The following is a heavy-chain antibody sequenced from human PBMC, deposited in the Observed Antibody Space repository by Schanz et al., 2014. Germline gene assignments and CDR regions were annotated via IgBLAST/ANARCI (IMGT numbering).Heavy chain of an antibody. J-gene: IGHJ4*02. D-gene: IGHD1-1*01. V-gene: IGHV3-30*03. Sequence: VQLVESGGGLVQPGGSLRLSCAASRFTFSDYWMSWVRQAPGKGLEWVAVISFDGRNKYHAQSVKGRFTISRDNSKNTLYLQMSSLRAEDTAVYYCARVPRMATTRGGGSLYYFDYWGQGTLVTVSS. CDR3: ARVPRMATTRGGGSLYYFDY. CDR2: ISFDGRNK. CDR1: RFTFSDYW.